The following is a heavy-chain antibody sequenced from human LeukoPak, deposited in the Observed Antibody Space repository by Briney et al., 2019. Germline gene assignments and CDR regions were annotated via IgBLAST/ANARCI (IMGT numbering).Heavy chain of an antibody. Sequence: GGSLRLSCAASGFTFSNYGMHGVRQAPGKGLKWVAFLRYDGSNKYYADSVKGRFTISRDTSKNTLYLQMNSLRAEDTSVYYCASSSGWYNAFDIWGQGTMVTVSS. CDR2: LRYDGSNK. J-gene: IGHJ3*02. CDR3: ASSSGWYNAFDI. D-gene: IGHD6-19*01. V-gene: IGHV3-30*02. CDR1: GFTFSNYG.